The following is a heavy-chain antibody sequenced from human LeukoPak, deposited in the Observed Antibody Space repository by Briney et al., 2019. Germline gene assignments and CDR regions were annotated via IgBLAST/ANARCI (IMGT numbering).Heavy chain of an antibody. CDR3: AGQGGRYCGRSSCYLFGP. CDR1: GYTFTTYW. D-gene: IGHD2-2*01. J-gene: IGHJ5*02. Sequence: PGESLKISCQTSGYTFTTYWIGWVRQMPGKDLEWMGAIYPGDSEIRYSPSFQGQVTIAADKSTKAATLQWNSLKASDTAIYYCAGQGGRYCGRSSCYLFGPWGQGTLVTVSS. V-gene: IGHV5-51*01. CDR2: IYPGDSEI.